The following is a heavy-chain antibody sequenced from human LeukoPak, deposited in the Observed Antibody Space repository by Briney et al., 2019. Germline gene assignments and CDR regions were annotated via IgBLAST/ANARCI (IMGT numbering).Heavy chain of an antibody. D-gene: IGHD6-13*01. J-gene: IGHJ4*02. Sequence: PSETLSLTCAVYGGSFSGYYWSWIRQPPGKGLEWIGEINHSGSTNYNPSLKSRVTISVDTSKNQFSLKLSSVTAADTAVYYCARLFNKSSWIDYWGQGTLVTVSS. CDR2: INHSGST. CDR1: GGSFSGYY. CDR3: ARLFNKSSWIDY. V-gene: IGHV4-34*01.